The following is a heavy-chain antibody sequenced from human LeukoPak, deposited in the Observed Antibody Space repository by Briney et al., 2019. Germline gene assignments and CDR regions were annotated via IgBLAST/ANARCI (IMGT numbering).Heavy chain of an antibody. V-gene: IGHV1-2*02. Sequence: ASVKVSCKASGYTFTGYYMHWVRQAPGQGLEWMGWINPNSGGTNYAQKFQGRVTMTRDTSISTAYMELSRLGSDDTAVYYCARDLRYFDWSTPGDYWGQGTLVTVSS. CDR3: ARDLRYFDWSTPGDY. J-gene: IGHJ4*02. D-gene: IGHD3-9*01. CDR1: GYTFTGYY. CDR2: INPNSGGT.